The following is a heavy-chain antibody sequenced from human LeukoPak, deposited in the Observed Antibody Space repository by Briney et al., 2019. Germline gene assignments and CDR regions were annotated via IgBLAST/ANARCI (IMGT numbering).Heavy chain of an antibody. CDR1: GFTFSSDG. D-gene: IGHD2-2*02. Sequence: GGSLRLSCAASGFTFSSDGMHWVRKAPGQGLEWVAVIWYDGSNKYYADSVQGRFTIFRVNSKNTPYLQMNSLIADAPAVDYCARDQDTWAPYYYSYGMEVWGQGDTVTASS. CDR2: IWYDGSNK. CDR3: ARDQDTWAPYYYSYGMEV. J-gene: IGHJ6*02. V-gene: IGHV3-33*01.